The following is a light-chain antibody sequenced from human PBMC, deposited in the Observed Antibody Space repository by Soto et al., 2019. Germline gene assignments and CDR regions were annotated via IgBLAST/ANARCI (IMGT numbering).Light chain of an antibody. CDR2: EVN. CDR3: CSYAGTSTYV. V-gene: IGLV2-23*02. Sequence: QSALTQPASVSGSPGQSITISCTGTSSDVGSYNLVSWYQHHPGKAPKLMIYEVNKRPSGVSNRFSGSKSGNTASLTISGLQAEDEADYYCCSYAGTSTYVFGIGTKVTVL. CDR1: SSDVGSYNL. J-gene: IGLJ1*01.